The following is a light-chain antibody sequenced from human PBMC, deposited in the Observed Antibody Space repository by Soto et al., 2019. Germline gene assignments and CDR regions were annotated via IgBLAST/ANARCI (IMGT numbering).Light chain of an antibody. Sequence: QSALTQPASVSGSPGQSITISCTGTASAIGNYNWVSWYQQYPGKAPKLMIYAVNNRPSGVSNRFSASKSGNTASLTISGPHAEDEADDYCSSYSAYSTLWVFGGGTKLTVL. CDR1: ASAIGNYNW. V-gene: IGLV2-14*01. CDR3: SSYSAYSTLWV. CDR2: AVN. J-gene: IGLJ3*02.